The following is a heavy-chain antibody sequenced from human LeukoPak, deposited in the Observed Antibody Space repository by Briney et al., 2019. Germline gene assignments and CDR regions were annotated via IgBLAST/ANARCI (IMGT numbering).Heavy chain of an antibody. CDR2: IFTSGST. CDR3: AREGYCSGGSCYGNWFDP. Sequence: PSETLSLTCNVSGDSISSYYWTWIRQPAGKGLQWIGRIFTSGSTSYNPSLKSRLTISLDMSKNQFSLKLTSVTAADTAVYYCAREGYCSGGSCYGNWFDPWGQGTLVTVSS. D-gene: IGHD2-15*01. CDR1: GDSISSYY. V-gene: IGHV4-4*07. J-gene: IGHJ5*02.